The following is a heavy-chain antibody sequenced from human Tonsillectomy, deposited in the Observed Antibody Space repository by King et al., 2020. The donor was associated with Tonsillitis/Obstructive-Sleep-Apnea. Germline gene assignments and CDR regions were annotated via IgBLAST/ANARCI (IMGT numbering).Heavy chain of an antibody. D-gene: IGHD3-22*01. Sequence: VQLVESGGGLVKPGGSLRLSCAASGFTFSNYSMNWVRQAPGKGLEWVSSITSSSSYIYYADSVKGRFTISRDNAKNSLYLQMNNLRAEDTAVYYCEREPPLGYYDSSGYYYPDYWGQGTLVTVSS. CDR3: EREPPLGYYDSSGYYYPDY. V-gene: IGHV3-21*01. CDR1: GFTFSNYS. CDR2: ITSSSSYI. J-gene: IGHJ4*02.